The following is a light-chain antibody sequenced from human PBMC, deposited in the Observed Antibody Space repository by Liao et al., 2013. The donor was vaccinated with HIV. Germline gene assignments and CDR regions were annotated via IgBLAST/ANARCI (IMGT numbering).Light chain of an antibody. V-gene: IGLV3-1*01. J-gene: IGLJ1*01. CDR3: QAWDSSTNYV. CDR1: NLGDKY. CDR2: QDN. Sequence: SYELTQPPSVSVSPGQTASITCSGDNLGDKYASWYQQKPGQSPVLVIYQDNKRPSGISDRFSGSNSGNTATLTISGTQALDEADYYCQAWDSSTNYVFGTGTQVTVL.